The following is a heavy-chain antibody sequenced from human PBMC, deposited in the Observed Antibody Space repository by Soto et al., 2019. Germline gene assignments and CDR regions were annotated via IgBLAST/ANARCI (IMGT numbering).Heavy chain of an antibody. CDR2: ISGSGGTT. CDR1: GFTFSNYA. V-gene: IGHV3-23*01. J-gene: IGHJ4*02. CDR3: AEDLGTSSSYPDH. D-gene: IGHD2-8*01. Sequence: EVQLLESGGGLVQPGGSLILSCAASGFTFSNYAMSWVRQAPGKGLEWVSAISGSGGTTYYADSVKGRFTISRDNSKNTLYLQMNSLRAEDTAVYSCAEDLGTSSSYPDHWGQGTLVTVSS.